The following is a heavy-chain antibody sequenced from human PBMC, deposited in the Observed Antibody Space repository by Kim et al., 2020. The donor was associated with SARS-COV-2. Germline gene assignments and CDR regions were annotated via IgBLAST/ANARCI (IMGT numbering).Heavy chain of an antibody. CDR3: AREMSGMLSGVFTYWALDL. V-gene: IGHV4-34*01. Sequence: SETLSLTCTVNGGSFSGYYWTWIRQPPGKGLEWIGDAYPSGSINYNPSLKSRVTILLDTSTNQFSLKLASVTAADTAVYYCAREMSGMLSGVFTYWALDLWGRGTTVTVSS. D-gene: IGHD1-26*01. CDR1: GGSFSGYY. CDR2: AYPSGSI. J-gene: IGHJ2*01.